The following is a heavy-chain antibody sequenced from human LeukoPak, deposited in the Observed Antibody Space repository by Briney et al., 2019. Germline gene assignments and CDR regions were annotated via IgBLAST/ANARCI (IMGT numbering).Heavy chain of an antibody. CDR3: AREDAADRDAFDI. D-gene: IGHD6-13*01. Sequence: GGSLRLSCAASGFTFSSYGMHWVRQAPGKGLEWVAVISYDGSNKYYADSVKGRFTISRDNSKNTLYPQMNSLRAEDTAVYYCAREDAADRDAFDIWGQGTMVTVSS. V-gene: IGHV3-30-3*01. J-gene: IGHJ3*02. CDR1: GFTFSSYG. CDR2: ISYDGSNK.